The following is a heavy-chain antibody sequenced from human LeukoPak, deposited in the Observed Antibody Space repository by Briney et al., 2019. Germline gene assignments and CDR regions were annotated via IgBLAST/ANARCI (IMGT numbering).Heavy chain of an antibody. D-gene: IGHD4-17*01. J-gene: IGHJ4*02. CDR3: ARSLGYGDYLDY. Sequence: PSETLSLTCAVYGGSFSGYYWSWIRQPPGKGLEWIGSIYHSGSTYYNPSLKSRVTISVDTSKNQFSLKLSSVTAADTAVYYCARSLGYGDYLDYWGQGTLVTASS. CDR2: IYHSGST. CDR1: GGSFSGYY. V-gene: IGHV4-34*01.